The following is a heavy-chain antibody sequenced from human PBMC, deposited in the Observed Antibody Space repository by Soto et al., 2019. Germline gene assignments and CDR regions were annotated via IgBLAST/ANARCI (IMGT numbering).Heavy chain of an antibody. V-gene: IGHV3-23*01. Sequence: GGSLRLSCAASGFTLSSSAMSWVRQAPGKGLEWVSAIGGGSDTTYYADSVKGRFTISRDSSKSTLYLQMNSLRAEDTAVYYCAKTFGYCGGSSCPHGFNYWGQGTRVTVSS. CDR2: IGGGSDTT. J-gene: IGHJ4*02. D-gene: IGHD2-21*01. CDR1: GFTLSSSA. CDR3: AKTFGYCGGSSCPHGFNY.